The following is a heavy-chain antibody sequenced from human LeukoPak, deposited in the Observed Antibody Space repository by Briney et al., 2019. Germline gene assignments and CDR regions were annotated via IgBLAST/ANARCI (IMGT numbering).Heavy chain of an antibody. Sequence: ASVKVSCKASGYTFTSYGISWVRQAPGQGLEWMGWISAYNGNTNYAQKLQGRVTMTTDTSTSTAYMELRSLRSDDTAVYYCAREDYDFWSGQALTTPDWGQGTLVTVSS. CDR2: ISAYNGNT. D-gene: IGHD3-3*01. CDR1: GYTFTSYG. CDR3: AREDYDFWSGQALTTPD. V-gene: IGHV1-18*01. J-gene: IGHJ4*02.